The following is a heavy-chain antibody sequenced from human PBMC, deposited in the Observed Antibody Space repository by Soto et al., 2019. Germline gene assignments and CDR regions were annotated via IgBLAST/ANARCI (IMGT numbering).Heavy chain of an antibody. D-gene: IGHD6-13*01. Sequence: SVKVSCKASGGTFSSYTISWVRQAPGQGLEWMGRIIPILGIANYAQKFQGRVTITADKSTSTAYMELSSLRSEDTAVYYCARDAYSSSWTPAPFDYWGQGTLVTVS. J-gene: IGHJ4*02. CDR3: ARDAYSSSWTPAPFDY. CDR2: IIPILGIA. V-gene: IGHV1-69*04. CDR1: GGTFSSYT.